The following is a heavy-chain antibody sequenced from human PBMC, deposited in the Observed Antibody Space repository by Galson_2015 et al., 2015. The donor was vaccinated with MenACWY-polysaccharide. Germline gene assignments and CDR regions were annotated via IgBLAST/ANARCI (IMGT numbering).Heavy chain of an antibody. Sequence: SLRLSCAASGFTFSSYSMNWVRQAPGKGLEWVSSISSSSSYIYYADSVKGRFTISRDNAKNSLYLQMNSLRAEDTAVYYCARWASRYAGYYYYGMDVWGQGTTVTVSS. CDR1: GFTFSSYS. D-gene: IGHD5-12*01. CDR3: ARWASRYAGYYYYGMDV. J-gene: IGHJ6*02. CDR2: ISSSSSYI. V-gene: IGHV3-21*01.